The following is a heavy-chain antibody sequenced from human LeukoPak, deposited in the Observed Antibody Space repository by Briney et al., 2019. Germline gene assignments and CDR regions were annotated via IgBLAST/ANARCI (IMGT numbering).Heavy chain of an antibody. D-gene: IGHD3-10*01. J-gene: IGHJ4*02. Sequence: GASVKVSCTASGGTFSIYAISWVRQAPGQGLEWMGGIIPIFGTANYAQKFQGRVTITADESTSTAYMELSSLRSEDTAVYYCARDGDYYGSGSYRSHFDYWGQGTLVTVSS. V-gene: IGHV1-69*13. CDR1: GGTFSIYA. CDR3: ARDGDYYGSGSYRSHFDY. CDR2: IIPIFGTA.